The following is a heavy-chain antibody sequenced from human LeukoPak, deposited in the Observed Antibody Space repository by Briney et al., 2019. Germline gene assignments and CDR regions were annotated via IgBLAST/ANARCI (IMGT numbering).Heavy chain of an antibody. V-gene: IGHV1-8*01. J-gene: IGHJ5*02. CDR3: ARAPQRFLEWLLYRRVPLLGNWFDP. CDR2: MNPNSGKT. CDR1: GYTFTSYD. D-gene: IGHD3-3*01. Sequence: ASVKVSCKASGYTFTSYDINWVRQATGQGLEWMGWMNPNSGKTGYAQKFQGRVTMTRNTSISTAYMELSSLRSEDTAVYYCARAPQRFLEWLLYRRVPLLGNWFDPWGQGTLVTVSS.